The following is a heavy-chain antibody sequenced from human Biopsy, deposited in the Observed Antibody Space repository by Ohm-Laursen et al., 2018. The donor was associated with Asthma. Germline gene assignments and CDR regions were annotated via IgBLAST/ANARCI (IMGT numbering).Heavy chain of an antibody. CDR3: ARGGYCTSPTCPWGRYATDV. V-gene: IGHV3-11*04. Sequence: SLRLSCTASGFSFRDYYMSWIRQAPGKGLEWISYISSGGRTIYYADSVKGRFTISRDNAKNSLFLHMNSLRAGDSAVYYRARGGYCTSPTCPWGRYATDVWGQGTTVTVSS. J-gene: IGHJ6*02. D-gene: IGHD2-8*01. CDR1: GFSFRDYY. CDR2: ISSGGRTI.